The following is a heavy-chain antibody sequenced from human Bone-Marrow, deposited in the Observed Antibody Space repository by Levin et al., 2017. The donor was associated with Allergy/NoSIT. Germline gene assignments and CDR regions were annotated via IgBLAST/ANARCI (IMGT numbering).Heavy chain of an antibody. J-gene: IGHJ4*02. D-gene: IGHD6-13*01. CDR1: GGFISSSSYY. CDR2: IYYTGYT. CDR3: ARSAIASNGRLDY. Sequence: PGGSLRLSCTVSGGFISSSSYYWGRIRQPPGKGLEWIGSIYYTGYTYHNPSLKSRVTISVDTSKNQFSLKLTSVTAADTAVYYCARSAIASNGRLDYWGQGTLVTVSS. V-gene: IGHV4-39*01.